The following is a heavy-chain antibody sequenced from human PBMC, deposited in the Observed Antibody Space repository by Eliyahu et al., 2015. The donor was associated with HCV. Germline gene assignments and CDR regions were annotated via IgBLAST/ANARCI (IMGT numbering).Heavy chain of an antibody. D-gene: IGHD6-13*01. CDR2: ISGSGGST. Sequence: EVQLLESGGGLVQPGGSLRLSCAASGFTFSSYAMSWVRQAPGKGLEWVSAISGSGGSTYYADSVKGRFTISRDNSKNTLYLQMNSLRAEDTAVYYCAKVHSLYSSSWYGRRNWFDPWGQGTLVTVSS. CDR1: GFTFSSYA. V-gene: IGHV3-23*01. J-gene: IGHJ5*02. CDR3: AKVHSLYSSSWYGRRNWFDP.